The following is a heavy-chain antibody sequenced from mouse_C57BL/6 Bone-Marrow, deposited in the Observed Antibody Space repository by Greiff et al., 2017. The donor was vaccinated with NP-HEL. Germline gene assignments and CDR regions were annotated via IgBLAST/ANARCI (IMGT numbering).Heavy chain of an antibody. Sequence: EVHLVESGGGLVKPGGSLKLSCAASGFTFSSYTMSWVRQTPEKRLEWVATISGGGGNTYYPDSVKGRFTISRDNAKNTLYLQMSSLRSEDTALYYCARQSYGSSYEAMDYWGQGTSVTVSS. V-gene: IGHV5-9*01. CDR3: ARQSYGSSYEAMDY. CDR2: ISGGGGNT. D-gene: IGHD1-1*01. J-gene: IGHJ4*01. CDR1: GFTFSSYT.